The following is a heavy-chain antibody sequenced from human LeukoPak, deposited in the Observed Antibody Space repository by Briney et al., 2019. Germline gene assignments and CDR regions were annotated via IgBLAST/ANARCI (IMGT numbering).Heavy chain of an antibody. Sequence: SETLSLTCTVSGGSISSYYWSWIRQPPGKGLEWIGYINYSGSTNYNPSLKSRVTISVDTSKNQFSLKLSSVTAADTAVYYCARDLGYSSGWYTHYFDYWGQGTLVTVSS. CDR3: ARDLGYSSGWYTHYFDY. D-gene: IGHD6-19*01. CDR1: GGSISSYY. V-gene: IGHV4-59*01. J-gene: IGHJ4*02. CDR2: INYSGST.